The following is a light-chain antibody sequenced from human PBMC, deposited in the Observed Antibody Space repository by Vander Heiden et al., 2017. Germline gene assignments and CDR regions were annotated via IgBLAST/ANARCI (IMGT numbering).Light chain of an antibody. CDR1: QSVSSY. Sequence: EIVLTQSPATLSLSPGERATLSCRASQSVSSYLAWYQQKPGHAPRLLIYDASNRATGIPARFSGSGSGTDFTLTISSREPEDFAVYYCQQRSNWPPITFGQGTRLEIK. CDR3: QQRSNWPPIT. J-gene: IGKJ5*01. V-gene: IGKV3-11*01. CDR2: DAS.